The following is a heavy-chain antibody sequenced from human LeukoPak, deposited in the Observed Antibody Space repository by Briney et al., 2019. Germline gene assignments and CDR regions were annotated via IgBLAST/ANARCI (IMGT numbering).Heavy chain of an antibody. CDR2: ISRSSSYI. CDR1: GFTFSSYN. J-gene: IGHJ4*02. CDR3: ARGDYSSSWPALIDY. Sequence: GGSLRLSCAASGFTFSSYNMNWVRQAPGKGLEWVSSISRSSSYIYYADSMKGRFTISRDNAKNSLYLQTNSLRAEDTAVYYCARGDYSSSWPALIDYWGQGTLVTVSS. D-gene: IGHD6-13*01. V-gene: IGHV3-21*01.